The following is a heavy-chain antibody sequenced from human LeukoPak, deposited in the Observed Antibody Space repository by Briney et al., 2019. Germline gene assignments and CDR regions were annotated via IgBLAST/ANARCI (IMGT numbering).Heavy chain of an antibody. CDR1: GGSISSGSYY. Sequence: PSETLSLTCTVSGGSISSGSYYWSWIRQPAGKGLEWIGRIYTSGSTNYNPSLKSRVTISVDTSKNQFSLKLSSVTAADTAVYYCARGLRFLEWPGMDVWGKGTTVTVSS. J-gene: IGHJ6*04. V-gene: IGHV4-61*02. CDR2: IYTSGST. D-gene: IGHD3-3*01. CDR3: ARGLRFLEWPGMDV.